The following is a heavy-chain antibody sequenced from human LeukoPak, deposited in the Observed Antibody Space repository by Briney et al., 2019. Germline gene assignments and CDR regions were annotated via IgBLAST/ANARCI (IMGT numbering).Heavy chain of an antibody. CDR2: IYYSGST. D-gene: IGHD5-24*01. CDR3: ARGGRDGYNYRGDFDY. J-gene: IGHJ4*02. Sequence: SETLSLTCTVSGGSISSYYWSWIRQPPGKGLEWIGYIYYSGSTNYNPSLKSRVTISVDTSMNQFSLKLSSVTAADTAVYYCARGGRDGYNYRGDFDYWGQGTLVTVSS. V-gene: IGHV4-59*08. CDR1: GGSISSYY.